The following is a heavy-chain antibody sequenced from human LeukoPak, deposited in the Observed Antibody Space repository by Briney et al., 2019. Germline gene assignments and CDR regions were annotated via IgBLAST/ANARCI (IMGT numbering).Heavy chain of an antibody. CDR2: IYHSGST. J-gene: IGHJ6*02. V-gene: IGHV4-39*01. Sequence: PSETLSLTCNVSGGSISSSSHYWGWIRQPPGKGLEWIGSIYHSGSTYYNSSLKSRVTISVDTSKNQFSLKLSSVTAADTAVFYCARVRMTGYYNYYYYGMDVWGQGTTVTVSS. D-gene: IGHD3-9*01. CDR3: ARVRMTGYYNYYYYGMDV. CDR1: GGSISSSSHY.